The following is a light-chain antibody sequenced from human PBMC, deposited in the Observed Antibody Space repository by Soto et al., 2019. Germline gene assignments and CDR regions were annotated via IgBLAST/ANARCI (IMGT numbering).Light chain of an antibody. V-gene: IGLV2-14*01. CDR2: EVS. CDR3: STYINSITFVI. CDR1: SSDVGAYNY. Sequence: QSALTQPASVSGSPGQSITISCTGTSSDVGAYNYISWYQQHPGKAPKLMIYEVSNRPSGVSTLFSGSKSGNTASLTISGLQAEDEGDYYCSTYINSITFVIFGGGTKLTVL. J-gene: IGLJ2*01.